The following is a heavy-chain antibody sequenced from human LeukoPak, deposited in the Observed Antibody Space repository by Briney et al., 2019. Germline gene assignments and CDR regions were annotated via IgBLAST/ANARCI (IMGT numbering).Heavy chain of an antibody. CDR3: AREQAVGDRHQKLFDY. V-gene: IGHV1-2*02. D-gene: IGHD3-10*01. J-gene: IGHJ4*02. Sequence: VASVKVSCKASGYTFTGYYMHWVRQAPGQGLGWMGWINPNSGGTNYAQKFKGRVTMTRDTSISTASMELTRLTSDDSAVYYCAREQAVGDRHQKLFDYWGQGTLVTVSS. CDR2: INPNSGGT. CDR1: GYTFTGYY.